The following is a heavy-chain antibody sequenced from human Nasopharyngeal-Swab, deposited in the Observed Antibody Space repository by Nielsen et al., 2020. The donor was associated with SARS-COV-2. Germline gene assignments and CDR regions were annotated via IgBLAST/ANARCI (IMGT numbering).Heavy chain of an antibody. CDR2: ISGSGGST. V-gene: IGHV3-23*01. D-gene: IGHD6-13*01. J-gene: IGHJ6*02. CDR3: AKDLPKQQLAQYYYYGMDV. Sequence: VRQMPGTGLEWVSAISGSGGSTYYADSVKGLFTISRDNSKNTLYLQMNSLRAEDTAVYYCAKDLPKQQLAQYYYYGMDVWGQGTTVTVSS.